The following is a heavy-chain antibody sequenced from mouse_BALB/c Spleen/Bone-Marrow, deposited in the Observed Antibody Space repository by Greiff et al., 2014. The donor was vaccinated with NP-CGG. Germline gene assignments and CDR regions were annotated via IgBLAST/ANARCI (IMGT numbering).Heavy chain of an antibody. CDR1: GYTFTTFW. V-gene: IGHV1-69*02. CDR3: TRSRGYFDY. Sequence: QVQLQQPGAELVRPGASAKLSCKASGYTFTTFWINWVKQRPGQGLEWIGNIYPSDTYTNYSQDFKDKATLTVDKSSSTAYMQLSSPTSEDSAVYYCTRSRGYFDYWGQGTTLTVSS. J-gene: IGHJ2*01. CDR2: IYPSDTYT.